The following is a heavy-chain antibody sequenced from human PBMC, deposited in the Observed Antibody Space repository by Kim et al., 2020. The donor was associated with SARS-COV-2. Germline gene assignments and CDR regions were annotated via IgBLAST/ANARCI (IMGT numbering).Heavy chain of an antibody. J-gene: IGHJ5*02. CDR2: IYYSGST. V-gene: IGHV4-61*08. Sequence: SETLSLTCTVSGDSVSSGDYYWSWIRQPPGKGLEWIGYIYYSGSTNYNPSLKGRVTISLDRSKTQFSLNLSSVTAADTAAYYCARELSTWPNWFDPWGQG. CDR1: GDSVSSGDYY. CDR3: ARELSTWPNWFDP.